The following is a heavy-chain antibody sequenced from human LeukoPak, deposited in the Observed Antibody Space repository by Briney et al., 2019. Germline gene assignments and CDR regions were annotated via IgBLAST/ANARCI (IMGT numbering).Heavy chain of an antibody. D-gene: IGHD2-2*01. J-gene: IGHJ4*02. CDR3: TTDENESTH. CDR2: IKSKTDGGTT. CDR1: GFAFGVHA. Sequence: GGSLRLSCVGSGFAFGVHAMSWVRQAPGKGLEWVGRIKSKTDGGTTDYAAPVKGRFTISRDDSKNTLYLQMNSLKTEDTAVYYCTTDENESTHWGQGTLVTVSS. V-gene: IGHV3-15*01.